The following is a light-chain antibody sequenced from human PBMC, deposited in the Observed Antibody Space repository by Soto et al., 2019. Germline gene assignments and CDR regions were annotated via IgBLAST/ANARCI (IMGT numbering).Light chain of an antibody. CDR3: SSYTSSATLV. Sequence: QSVVTQPASVSGSPGQSMTISCSGSTSDIGTYNYVSWYQHHPGKVPKVVIYEVSDRPSGVSNRFSGSKSGNTASLTISGLQTEDEADYYCSSYTSSATLVFGGGTKVTVL. CDR2: EVS. V-gene: IGLV2-14*01. J-gene: IGLJ3*02. CDR1: TSDIGTYNY.